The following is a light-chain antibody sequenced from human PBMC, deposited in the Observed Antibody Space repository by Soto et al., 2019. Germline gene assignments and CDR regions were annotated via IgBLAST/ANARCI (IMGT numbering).Light chain of an antibody. J-gene: IGKJ1*01. CDR3: QKYNGAPWT. Sequence: DIQMTQSPSSLSASVGDRVSITCRASQGITNYLAWYQQKAGKAPKLLIYAASTLQSGVPSRFSGSGSGTDFSLTISSLHPEDVATYYCQKYNGAPWTFGQGTKVEIK. CDR1: QGITNY. CDR2: AAS. V-gene: IGKV1-27*01.